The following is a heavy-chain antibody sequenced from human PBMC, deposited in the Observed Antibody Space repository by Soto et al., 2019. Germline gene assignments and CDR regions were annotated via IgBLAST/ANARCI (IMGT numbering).Heavy chain of an antibody. CDR2: IYYSGST. Sequence: SETLSLTCTVSGGSISSYYWSWIRQPPGKGLEWIGYIYYSGSTNYNPSLKSRVTISVDTSKNQFSLKLSSVTAADTAVYYCARDGYSGRWLVLDYWGQGTLVTVSS. V-gene: IGHV4-59*01. J-gene: IGHJ4*02. D-gene: IGHD5-12*01. CDR3: ARDGYSGRWLVLDY. CDR1: GGSISSYY.